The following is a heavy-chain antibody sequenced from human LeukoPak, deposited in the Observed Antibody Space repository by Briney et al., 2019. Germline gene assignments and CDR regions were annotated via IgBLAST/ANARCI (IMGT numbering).Heavy chain of an antibody. CDR2: IYPGNSDI. CDR3: ARWGTVTRFVVDY. Sequence: KSGESLKISCKGSGYSFINYWIGWVRQMPGKGLEWMGIIYPGNSDIRYSPSFQGQVTISADKSITTAYLQWRSLKASDTAMYYCARWGTVTRFVVDYWGQGTLVTVSS. D-gene: IGHD4-17*01. V-gene: IGHV5-51*01. J-gene: IGHJ4*02. CDR1: GYSFINYW.